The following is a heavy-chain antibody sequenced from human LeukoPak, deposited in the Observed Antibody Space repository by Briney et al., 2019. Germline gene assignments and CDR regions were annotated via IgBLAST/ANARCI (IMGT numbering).Heavy chain of an antibody. J-gene: IGHJ5*02. V-gene: IGHV1-18*01. Sequence: ASVKVSCKASGYTFTSYGISWVRQAPGQGLEWMGWISAYNGNTNYAQKLQGRVTMTTDTSTSTAYMELRSLRSDDTAVYYCARSLYYYDSSGYSKKNNWFDPWGQGTLVTVTS. CDR1: GYTFTSYG. CDR2: ISAYNGNT. CDR3: ARSLYYYDSSGYSKKNNWFDP. D-gene: IGHD3-22*01.